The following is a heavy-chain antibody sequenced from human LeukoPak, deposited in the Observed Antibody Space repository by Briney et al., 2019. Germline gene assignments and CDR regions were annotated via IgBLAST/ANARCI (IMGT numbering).Heavy chain of an antibody. CDR2: INHSGST. D-gene: IGHD5-18*01. J-gene: IGHJ4*02. V-gene: IGHV4-34*01. Sequence: SETLSLTCAVYGGSFSGYYWSWIRQPPGKGLEWTGEINHSGSTNYNPSLKSRVTISVDTSKNQFSLELSSVTAADTAVYYCARGRGYSYGFLAPSDYWGQGTLVTVSS. CDR3: ARGRGYSYGFLAPSDY. CDR1: GGSFSGYY.